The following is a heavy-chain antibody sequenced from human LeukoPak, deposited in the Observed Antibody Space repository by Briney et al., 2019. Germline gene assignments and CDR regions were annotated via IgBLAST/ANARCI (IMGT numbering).Heavy chain of an antibody. D-gene: IGHD3-10*02. CDR2: ISSSGSTI. Sequence: GGSLRLSCAVSGFTFRSYGMTRVRQAPGKGLEWVSYISSSGSTIYYADSVKGRFTISRDNAKNSLYLQMNSLRAEDTAVYYCAQLGITMIGGVWGKGTTVTISS. V-gene: IGHV3-48*04. J-gene: IGHJ6*04. CDR3: AQLGITMIGGV. CDR1: GFTFRSYG.